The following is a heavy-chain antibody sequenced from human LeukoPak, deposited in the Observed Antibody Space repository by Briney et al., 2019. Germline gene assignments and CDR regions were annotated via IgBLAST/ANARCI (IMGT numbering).Heavy chain of an antibody. J-gene: IGHJ4*02. CDR3: ARVYAGHFDY. V-gene: IGHV3-30-3*01. CDR2: ISYDAFKK. Sequence: GGSLRLSCAASGFTFRSYDMNWVRQAPGKGLEWVAMISYDAFKKYYADSVTGRFTISRDHSNLYLQMNNLRTDDTAVYFCARVYAGHFDYWGQGILVTVSS. CDR1: GFTFRSYD. D-gene: IGHD2-8*01.